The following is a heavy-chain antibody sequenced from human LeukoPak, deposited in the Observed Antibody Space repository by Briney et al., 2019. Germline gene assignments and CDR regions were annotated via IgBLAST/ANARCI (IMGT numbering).Heavy chain of an antibody. V-gene: IGHV2-5*01. Sequence: SGPTLVNPTQTLTLTCTFSGFSLSTSGVGVGWILQPAGKALEWLALIFWNEDKRYSSFLKSRLTITTSKNQVVLTMTNMDTVDTATYYCAHSPIRGAYFDYWGQGALVTVSS. CDR3: AHSPIRGAYFDY. J-gene: IGHJ4*02. D-gene: IGHD3-10*01. CDR2: IFWNEDK. CDR1: GFSLSTSGVG.